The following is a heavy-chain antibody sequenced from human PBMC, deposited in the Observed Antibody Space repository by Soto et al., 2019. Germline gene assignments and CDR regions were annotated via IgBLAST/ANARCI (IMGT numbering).Heavy chain of an antibody. CDR3: ARTMGSAAPGP. V-gene: IGHV3-30-3*01. Sequence: GGSLRLSCAASGFTFSSYAMHWVRQAPGKGLEWVAVISYDRSNKYYADSVKGRFTISRDNSKNTLYLQMNSLRAEDTAVYYCARTMGSAAPGPWGQGTLVTVSS. J-gene: IGHJ5*02. CDR2: ISYDRSNK. CDR1: GFTFSSYA. D-gene: IGHD6-13*01.